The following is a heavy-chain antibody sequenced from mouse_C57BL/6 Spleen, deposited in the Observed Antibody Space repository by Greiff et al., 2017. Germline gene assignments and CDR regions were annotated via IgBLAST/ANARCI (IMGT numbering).Heavy chain of an antibody. D-gene: IGHD1-1*01. Sequence: QVQLQQPGTELVKPGASVKLSCKASGYTFTSYWMHWVKQRPGQGLEWIGNINPSNGGTNYNEKFKSKATLSVDKSSSTAYMQLSSLTSEDSAVYYCARDWNYYGSSYYFDYWGQGTTLTVSS. V-gene: IGHV1-53*01. CDR2: INPSNGGT. CDR3: ARDWNYYGSSYYFDY. J-gene: IGHJ2*01. CDR1: GYTFTSYW.